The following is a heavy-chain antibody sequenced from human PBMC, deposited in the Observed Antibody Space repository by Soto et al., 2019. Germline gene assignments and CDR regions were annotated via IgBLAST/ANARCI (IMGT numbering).Heavy chain of an antibody. CDR3: AREGWPLLQTGMDV. V-gene: IGHV3-48*02. CDR2: ISSSNRTI. J-gene: IGHJ6*02. CDR1: GFTFRSYS. D-gene: IGHD2-15*01. Sequence: GGSLRLSCAASGFTFRSYSMNWVRQAPGKGLEWVSYISSSNRTINYADSVKGRFIISRDNAKNSLYLQMHSLRDEDTAVYYCAREGWPLLQTGMDVWGQGTTVTVPS.